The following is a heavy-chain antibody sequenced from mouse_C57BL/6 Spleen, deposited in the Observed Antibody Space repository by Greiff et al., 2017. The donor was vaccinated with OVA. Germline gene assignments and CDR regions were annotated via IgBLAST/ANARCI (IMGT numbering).Heavy chain of an antibody. CDR2: IDPETGGT. J-gene: IGHJ1*03. V-gene: IGHV1-15*01. CDR1: GYTFTDYE. D-gene: IGHD1-1*01. Sequence: VQLVESGAELVRPGASVTLSCKASGYTFTDYEMHWVKQTPVHGLEWIGAIDPETGGTAYNQKFKGKAILTADKSSSTAYMELRSLTSEDSAVYYCTRENYYGLNWYFDVWGTGTTVTVSS. CDR3: TRENYYGLNWYFDV.